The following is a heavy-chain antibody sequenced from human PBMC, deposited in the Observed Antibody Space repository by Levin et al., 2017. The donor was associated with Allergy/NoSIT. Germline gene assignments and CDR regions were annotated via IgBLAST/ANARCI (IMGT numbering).Heavy chain of an antibody. J-gene: IGHJ5*01. V-gene: IGHV3-30*18. D-gene: IGHD3-3*01. Sequence: GESLKISCEASGFTFSKHGMHWVRQAPDKGLEWVAVISYDGNIKYYTDSVKGRFTISRDNSKNTLYLQMNSLRAEDTAVYYCAKDNTNYDFWSVLGNWFDSWGQGTLVTVSS. CDR2: ISYDGNIK. CDR3: AKDNTNYDFWSVLGNWFDS. CDR1: GFTFSKHG.